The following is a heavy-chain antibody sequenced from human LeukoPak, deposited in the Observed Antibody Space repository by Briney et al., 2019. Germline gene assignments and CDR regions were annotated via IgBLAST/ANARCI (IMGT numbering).Heavy chain of an antibody. CDR1: GFTFSSYE. CDR3: AREVRANDYYYDVDG. CDR2: ISSSGRTK. V-gene: IGHV3-48*03. D-gene: IGHD1-1*01. J-gene: IGHJ6*02. Sequence: GGSLRLSCAASGFTFSSYEMNWVRQAPGKGLEWVSYISSSGRTKYYADSVKGRFTISRDNAKNSLYLQMNSLRAEDTAVYYCAREVRANDYYYDVDGWGQGTTVTVS.